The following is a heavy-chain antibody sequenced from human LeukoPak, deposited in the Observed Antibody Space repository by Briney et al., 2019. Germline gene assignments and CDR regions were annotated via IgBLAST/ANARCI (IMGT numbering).Heavy chain of an antibody. Sequence: GGSLRLSCAASGFFFSDYYMSWIRQAPGKGLEWIAYINTSGGTTYYADSVQGRFVISRDNAKTSLYLQLNSLRAEDTAVYYCARARWELFPWDAWGRGTLVTVSS. D-gene: IGHD1-26*01. J-gene: IGHJ5*02. CDR2: INTSGGTT. CDR3: ARARWELFPWDA. V-gene: IGHV3-11*01. CDR1: GFFFSDYY.